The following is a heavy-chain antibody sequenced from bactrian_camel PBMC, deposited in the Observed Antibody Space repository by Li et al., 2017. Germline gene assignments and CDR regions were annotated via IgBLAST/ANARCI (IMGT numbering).Heavy chain of an antibody. D-gene: IGHD2*01. CDR1: GFTFTTSD. V-gene: IGHV3-2*01. J-gene: IGHJ4*01. CDR3: AADESSGHYRGYSY. Sequence: VQLVESGGGSVQPGGSLKLSCAASGFTFTTSDMSWVRQAPGKGREWVSSIYGDGTNKYYADSVKGRVTISRSYANNSVYLQMNSLKSEDTAMYYCAADESSGHYRGYSYWGQGTQVTVS. CDR2: IYGDGTNK.